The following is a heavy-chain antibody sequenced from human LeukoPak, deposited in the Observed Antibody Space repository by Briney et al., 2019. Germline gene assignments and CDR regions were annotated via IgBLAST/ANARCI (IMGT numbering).Heavy chain of an antibody. V-gene: IGHV6-1*01. Sequence: SQTLSLTCDISGDSVSTNSGAWNWIRQSPSRGLEWLGRTYYRSKWYSDVADSVKSRITISADTSKNQFSLQLDSVTPEDTAVYFCARNTMNWYLDVWGRGTLVTVSS. J-gene: IGHJ2*01. CDR1: GDSVSTNSGA. D-gene: IGHD2-2*01. CDR2: TYYRSKWYS. CDR3: ARNTMNWYLDV.